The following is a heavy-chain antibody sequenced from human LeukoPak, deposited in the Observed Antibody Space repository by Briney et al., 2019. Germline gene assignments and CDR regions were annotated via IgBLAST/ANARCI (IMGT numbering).Heavy chain of an antibody. CDR1: GYTFTSYD. CDR3: ARPGGSGYDFGY. J-gene: IGHJ4*02. Sequence: ASVKVSCKASGYTFTSYDINWVRQATGQGLEWMGWMNPNSGNTGYAQKFQGRVTMTRNISISTAYMGLSSLRSEDTAVYYCARPGGSGYDFGYWGQGTLVTVSS. D-gene: IGHD5-12*01. V-gene: IGHV1-8*01. CDR2: MNPNSGNT.